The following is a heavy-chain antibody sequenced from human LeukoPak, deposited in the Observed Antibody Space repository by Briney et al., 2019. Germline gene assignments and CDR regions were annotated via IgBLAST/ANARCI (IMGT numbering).Heavy chain of an antibody. CDR2: INHSGST. D-gene: IGHD3-10*01. CDR3: ARSIMVRGVTSVDY. V-gene: IGHV4-34*01. CDR1: GGSFSGYY. Sequence: SETLSLTCAVYGGSFSGYYWSWIRQPPGKGLEWIGEINHSGSTNYNPSLKSRVTISVDTSKNQFSLKLSSVTAADTAVYYCARSIMVRGVTSVDYWGQGTLVTVSS. J-gene: IGHJ4*02.